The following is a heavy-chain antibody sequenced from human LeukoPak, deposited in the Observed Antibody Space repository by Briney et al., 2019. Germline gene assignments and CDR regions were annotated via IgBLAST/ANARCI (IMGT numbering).Heavy chain of an antibody. J-gene: IGHJ4*02. CDR1: GFTFSSYW. V-gene: IGHV3-74*01. Sequence: GGSLRLSCAASGFTFSSYWMHWVRQAPGKGLVWVSRINSDGSSTSYADSVKGRFTISRDNSKNTLYLQMNSLRAEDTAVYYCAKDTAAAGPTRDYWGQGTLVTVSS. CDR2: INSDGSST. CDR3: AKDTAAAGPTRDY. D-gene: IGHD6-13*01.